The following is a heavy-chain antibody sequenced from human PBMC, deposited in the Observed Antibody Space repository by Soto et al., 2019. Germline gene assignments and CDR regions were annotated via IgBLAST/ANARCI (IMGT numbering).Heavy chain of an antibody. Sequence: QVQLVESGGGVVQPGRSLRLSCAASGFTFSSYGMHWVRQAPGKGLEWVALIWFDGSDKYYTESVKGRFTISRDNSKRTLYLQMNSLRAEDTAVYYCARGSGIAVAGTWCYFDYWGQGTLVTVSS. CDR3: ARGSGIAVAGTWCYFDY. CDR1: GFTFSSYG. CDR2: IWFDGSDK. D-gene: IGHD6-19*01. V-gene: IGHV3-33*01. J-gene: IGHJ4*02.